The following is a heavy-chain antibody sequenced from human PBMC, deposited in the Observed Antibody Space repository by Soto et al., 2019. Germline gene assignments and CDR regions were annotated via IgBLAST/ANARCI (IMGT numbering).Heavy chain of an antibody. CDR1: GYTFTSYG. J-gene: IGHJ4*02. Sequence: GASVKVSCKASGYTFTSYGISWVRQAPGQVLEWMGWISAYNGNTNYAQKLQGRVTMTTDTSTSTAYMELRSLRSDDTAVYYCARTEGRYLDWLSSYYFDYWGQGTLVTVSS. V-gene: IGHV1-18*01. CDR2: ISAYNGNT. CDR3: ARTEGRYLDWLSSYYFDY. D-gene: IGHD3-9*01.